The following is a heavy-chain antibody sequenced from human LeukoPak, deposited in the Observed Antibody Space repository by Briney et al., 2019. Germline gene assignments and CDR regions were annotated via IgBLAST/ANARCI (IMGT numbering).Heavy chain of an antibody. CDR3: AREKPSYCSGGSCYLSRFDP. CDR1: GFTFSDYY. CDR2: ISSSSSYT. Sequence: GGSLRLSCAASGFTFSDYYMSWIRQAPGKGLEWVSYISSSSSYTNYADSVKGRFTISRDNAKNSLYLQMNSLRAEDAAVYYCAREKPSYCSGGSCYLSRFDPWGQGTLVTVSS. J-gene: IGHJ5*02. D-gene: IGHD2-15*01. V-gene: IGHV3-11*06.